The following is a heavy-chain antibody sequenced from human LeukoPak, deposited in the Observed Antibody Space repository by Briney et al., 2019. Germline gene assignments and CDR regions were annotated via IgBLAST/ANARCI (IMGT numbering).Heavy chain of an antibody. J-gene: IGHJ6*02. V-gene: IGHV4-39*01. CDR2: IYYSGST. CDR1: GGSVSTNNFY. Sequence: SETLSLTCTVSGGSVSTNNFYWGWIRQPPGKGLEWIGSIYYSGSTYYNPSLKSRVTISVDTSKNQFSLKLSSVTAADTAVYYCARRAGESHYYYYHGMDVWGQGTTVTVSS. CDR3: ARRAGESHYYYYHGMDV.